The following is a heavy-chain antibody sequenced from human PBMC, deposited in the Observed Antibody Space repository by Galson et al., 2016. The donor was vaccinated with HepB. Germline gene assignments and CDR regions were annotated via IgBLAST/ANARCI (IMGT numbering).Heavy chain of an antibody. CDR1: GFTFSSYS. J-gene: IGHJ6*02. V-gene: IGHV3-48*02. CDR2: IRSSSNTI. CDR3: ARGFWFGLGRNYGMDV. D-gene: IGHD3-10*01. Sequence: SLRLSCAASGFTFSSYSMNWVRQAPGKGLEWVSYIRSSSNTIYYADSVNGRFTTSRDNAKNSLFLQMKSLRDEDTAVYYCARGFWFGLGRNYGMDVWGQGTTVTVSS.